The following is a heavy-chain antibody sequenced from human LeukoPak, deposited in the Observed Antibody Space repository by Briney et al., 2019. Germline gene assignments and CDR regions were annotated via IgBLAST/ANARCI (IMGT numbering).Heavy chain of an antibody. V-gene: IGHV3-30*02. D-gene: IGHD1-26*01. Sequence: GGSLRLSCAASGFTFSSYGMHWVRQAPGKGLEWVAFIRYDGSNKYYADSVKGRFTISRDNSKNTLYLQMNSLRAEDTAVYYCAKVTSPQWELRWFDPWGQGTLVTVSS. J-gene: IGHJ5*02. CDR1: GFTFSSYG. CDR2: IRYDGSNK. CDR3: AKVTSPQWELRWFDP.